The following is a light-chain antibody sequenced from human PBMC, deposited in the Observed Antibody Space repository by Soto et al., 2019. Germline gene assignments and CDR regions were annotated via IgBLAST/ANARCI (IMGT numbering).Light chain of an antibody. V-gene: IGKV1-6*01. Sequence: IHMTQSPSSLSASVGDRVTITCRASQGVRDDVGWYQQKPGKAPKLLIYSASTLQSGVPSRFSGSGSGTDFTLTISGLQTEDFATYYCLQESNYPLTFGGGTKVDIK. CDR3: LQESNYPLT. CDR1: QGVRDD. CDR2: SAS. J-gene: IGKJ4*01.